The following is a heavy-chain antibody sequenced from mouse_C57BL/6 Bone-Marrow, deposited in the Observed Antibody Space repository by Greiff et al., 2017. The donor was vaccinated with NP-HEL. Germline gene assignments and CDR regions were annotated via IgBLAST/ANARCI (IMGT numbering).Heavy chain of an antibody. J-gene: IGHJ2*01. Sequence: QVHVKQPGTELVKPGASVKLSCKASGYTFTSYWMHWVKQRPGQGLEWIGNINPSNGGTNYNEKFKSKATLTVDKSSSTAYMQLSSRTSEDSAVYYCARVPLYCYGSIVDYWGQGTTLTVSS. CDR3: ARVPLYCYGSIVDY. V-gene: IGHV1-53*01. CDR1: GYTFTSYW. CDR2: INPSNGGT. D-gene: IGHD1-1*01.